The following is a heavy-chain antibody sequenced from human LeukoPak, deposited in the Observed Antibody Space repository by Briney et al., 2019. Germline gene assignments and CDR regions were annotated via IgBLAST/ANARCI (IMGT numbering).Heavy chain of an antibody. D-gene: IGHD1/OR15-1a*01. Sequence: SETLSLTCAVYGGSFSGHYWSWIRQPPGKGPEWIGEINHSGSTNYNPSLKGRVTISVDTSKNQFSLKVRSVTAADTAVYYCARVSGLNNFDSWGQGTLVTVSS. J-gene: IGHJ4*02. CDR3: ARVSGLNNFDS. CDR1: GGSFSGHY. V-gene: IGHV4-34*01. CDR2: INHSGST.